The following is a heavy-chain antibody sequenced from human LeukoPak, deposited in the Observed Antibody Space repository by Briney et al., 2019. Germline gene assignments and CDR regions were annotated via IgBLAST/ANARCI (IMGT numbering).Heavy chain of an antibody. J-gene: IGHJ3*02. V-gene: IGHV3-33*01. CDR3: ARVNCGVAFDI. CDR2: IWYDGRDK. Sequence: GGSLRLSCAASGFTLSSYGMHWVRQAPGRGLEWVAVIWYDGRDKFYADSLKGRFTISRDNSKNTLYLQMNSLRAEDTAVYYCARVNCGVAFDIWGQGTVVTVSS. D-gene: IGHD2-21*01. CDR1: GFTLSSYG.